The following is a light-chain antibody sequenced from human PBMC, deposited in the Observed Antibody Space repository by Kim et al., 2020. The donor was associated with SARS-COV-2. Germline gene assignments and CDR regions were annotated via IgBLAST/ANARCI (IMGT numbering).Light chain of an antibody. V-gene: IGKV1-13*02. CDR1: QDIKNI. CDR3: QQLISYPIT. J-gene: IGKJ5*01. Sequence: GDRVTIPCRASQDIKNILAWYQQKPGKAPKLLITAASSLESGVPSRFSGSGSGTHFTLTINSLQLEDFATYFCQQLISYPITFGQGTRLEIK. CDR2: AAS.